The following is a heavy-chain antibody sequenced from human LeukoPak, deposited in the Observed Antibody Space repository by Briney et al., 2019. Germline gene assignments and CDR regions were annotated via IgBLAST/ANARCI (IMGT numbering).Heavy chain of an antibody. V-gene: IGHV3-30*18. D-gene: IGHD6-19*01. CDR2: ISYDGSNK. J-gene: IGHJ3*02. Sequence: GGSLRLSCAASGFTFSSYGMHWVRQAPGKGLEWVAVISYDGSNKYYADSVKGRFTISRDNSKNTLYLQMNSLRAEDTAVYYCAKDEQWLVADAFDIWGQGTMVTFSS. CDR1: GFTFSSYG. CDR3: AKDEQWLVADAFDI.